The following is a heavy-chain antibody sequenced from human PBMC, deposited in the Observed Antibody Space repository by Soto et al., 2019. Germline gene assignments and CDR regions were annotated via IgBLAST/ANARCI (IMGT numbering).Heavy chain of an antibody. CDR1: GGTLSDHG. V-gene: IGHV1-69*06. CDR3: ARGVYGSRNYYTGPSAFDI. Sequence: QVQLEQSGAEVNKPGSSVKVSCKASGGTLSDHGVAWLRQAPGQGLEWMGGTIPVFNTAKYAQKFQGRVTVTTDKFTNIAYMELSSLRSEDTAFYFCARGVYGSRNYYTGPSAFDIWGQGTMVIVSS. J-gene: IGHJ3*02. CDR2: TIPVFNTA. D-gene: IGHD3-10*01.